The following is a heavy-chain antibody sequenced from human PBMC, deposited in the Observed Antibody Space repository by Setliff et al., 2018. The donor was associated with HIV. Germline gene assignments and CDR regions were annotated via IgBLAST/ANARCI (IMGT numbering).Heavy chain of an antibody. CDR2: ISSSSSYI. V-gene: IGHV3-21*03. Sequence: LRLSCAASGFTFSSYSMNWVRQAPGKGLEWVSSISSSSSYIYYADSVKGRFTISRDNAKNTLSLQMNTLRAEDTAVYYCARPPTRYNNGWFERGGFDYWGQGTLVTVSS. CDR1: GFTFSSYS. J-gene: IGHJ4*02. CDR3: ARPPTRYNNGWFERGGFDY. D-gene: IGHD6-19*01.